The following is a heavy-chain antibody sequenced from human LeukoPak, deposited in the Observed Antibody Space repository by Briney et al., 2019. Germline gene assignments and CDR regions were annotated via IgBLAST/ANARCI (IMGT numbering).Heavy chain of an antibody. CDR3: AKAVLTGYYAGFDY. CDR2: IRHDGSNK. D-gene: IGHD3-9*01. V-gene: IGHV3-30*02. CDR1: GFTFRSYG. Sequence: GGSLRLSCAASGFTFRSYGMHWVRQAPGKRLDWVAFIRHDGSNKYYADSVKGRFTISRDNSKNTLYLQMNGLRAEDTAMYYCAKAVLTGYYAGFDYWGQGTLVTVSS. J-gene: IGHJ4*02.